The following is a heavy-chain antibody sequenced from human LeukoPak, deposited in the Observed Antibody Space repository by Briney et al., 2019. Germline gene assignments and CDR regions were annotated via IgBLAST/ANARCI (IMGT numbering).Heavy chain of an antibody. Sequence: SVKVSCKASGGTFSSYAISWVRQAPGQGLEWMGGVIPIFGTANYAQKFQGRVTMTRDMSTSTVYMELSSLRSEDTAVYYCARGSGSSGYLAGGYWGQGTLVTVSS. CDR2: VIPIFGTA. CDR1: GGTFSSYA. V-gene: IGHV1-69*05. CDR3: ARGSGSSGYLAGGY. D-gene: IGHD3-22*01. J-gene: IGHJ4*02.